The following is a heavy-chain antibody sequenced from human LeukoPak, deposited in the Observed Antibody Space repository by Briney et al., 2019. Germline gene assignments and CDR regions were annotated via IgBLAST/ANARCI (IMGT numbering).Heavy chain of an antibody. CDR2: ISSNGGST. Sequence: PGGSLRLSCAASGFTFSSYAMHWVRQAPGKGLEYVSAISSNGGSTYYANSVKGRFTISRDNSKNTLYLQVGSLRAEDTAVYYCAREYLEGAFDVWGQGTQVTVSS. D-gene: IGHD3-16*01. J-gene: IGHJ4*02. CDR1: GFTFSSYA. V-gene: IGHV3-64*01. CDR3: AREYLEGAFDV.